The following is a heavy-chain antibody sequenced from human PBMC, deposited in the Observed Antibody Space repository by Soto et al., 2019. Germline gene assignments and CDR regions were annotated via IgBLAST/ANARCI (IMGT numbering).Heavy chain of an antibody. Sequence: GGSLRLSCAASGFTVSSNYMSWVRQAPGKGLEWVSVIYSGGSTYYADSVKGRFTISRHNSKNTLYLQMNSLRAEDTAVYYCGRDKGTYYYGSGSYARHYYYGMDVWGQGTTVTVSS. J-gene: IGHJ6*02. CDR3: GRDKGTYYYGSGSYARHYYYGMDV. V-gene: IGHV3-53*04. D-gene: IGHD3-10*01. CDR2: IYSGGST. CDR1: GFTVSSNY.